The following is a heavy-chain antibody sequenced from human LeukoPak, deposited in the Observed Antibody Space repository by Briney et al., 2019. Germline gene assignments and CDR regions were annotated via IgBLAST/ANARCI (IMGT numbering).Heavy chain of an antibody. V-gene: IGHV3-33*01. Sequence: GGSLRLSCAASGFSFSSYGMHWVRQAPGKGLEWVAAVWYDGSNQYYADSVKGRFTISRDNSKNALYLRMNSLRAEDTALYSCARARGEGSSSWIDYWGQGTLVTVSS. CDR2: VWYDGSNQ. D-gene: IGHD6-13*01. J-gene: IGHJ4*02. CDR3: ARARGEGSSSWIDY. CDR1: GFSFSSYG.